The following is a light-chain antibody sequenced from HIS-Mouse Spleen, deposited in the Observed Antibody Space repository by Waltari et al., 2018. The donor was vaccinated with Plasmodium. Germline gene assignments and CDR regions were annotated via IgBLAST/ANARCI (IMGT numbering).Light chain of an antibody. CDR1: QSLLHRNGYNY. CDR3: MQALQTPRYT. J-gene: IGKJ2*01. V-gene: IGKV2-28*01. Sequence: DIVMTQSPLSLPVTPGESASISCRSSQSLLHRNGYNYLDWYLQKPGQSPQLLIYLGSNRASGVPDRFSGSGSGTDFTLKISRVEAEDVGVYYCMQALQTPRYTFGQGTKLEIK. CDR2: LGS.